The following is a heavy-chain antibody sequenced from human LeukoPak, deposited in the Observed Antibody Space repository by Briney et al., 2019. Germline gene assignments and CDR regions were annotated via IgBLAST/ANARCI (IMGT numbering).Heavy chain of an antibody. V-gene: IGHV3-20*04. D-gene: IGHD3-3*01. CDR3: ARRPFGFGVASHFDY. CDR1: GFTFDDYG. Sequence: GGSLRLSCAASGFTFDDYGMSWVRQAPGKGLEWVSGINWNGGSTGYADSVKGRFTISRDNAKNSLYLQMNSLRAEDTALYYCARRPFGFGVASHFDYWGQGTLVTVSS. J-gene: IGHJ4*02. CDR2: INWNGGST.